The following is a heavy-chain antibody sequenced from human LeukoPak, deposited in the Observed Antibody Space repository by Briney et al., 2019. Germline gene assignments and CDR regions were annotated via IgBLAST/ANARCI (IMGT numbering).Heavy chain of an antibody. D-gene: IGHD4-17*01. CDR1: GLTVSISA. CDR3: VKDQGSYGEGYFDY. J-gene: IGHJ4*02. CDR2: ISSEGGST. V-gene: IGHV3-64D*06. Sequence: PGGSLRLSCSASGLTVSISAVQWVRQAPGAGLEYVLGISSEGGSTYYPDSVKGRFTIFRANSKNTLYLQIRSPGPGETAMFYCVKDQGSYGEGYFDYWGQGTLVTVSS.